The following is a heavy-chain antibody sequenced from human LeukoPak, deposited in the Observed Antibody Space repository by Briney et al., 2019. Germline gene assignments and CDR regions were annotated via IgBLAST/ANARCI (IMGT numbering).Heavy chain of an antibody. CDR3: ARVRSGGSCYDY. Sequence: ASVRVSRKASGYTFTSYYMHWVRQAPGQGLEWMGIINPSGGSTSYAQKFQGRVTMTRDTSTSTVYMELSSLRSEDTAVYYCARVRSGGSCYDYWGQGTLVTVSS. J-gene: IGHJ4*02. D-gene: IGHD2-15*01. CDR2: INPSGGST. V-gene: IGHV1-46*01. CDR1: GYTFTSYY.